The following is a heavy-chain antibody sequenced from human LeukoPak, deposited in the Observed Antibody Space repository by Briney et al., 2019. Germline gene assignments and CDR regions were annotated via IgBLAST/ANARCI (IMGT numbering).Heavy chain of an antibody. J-gene: IGHJ5*02. CDR1: GYTFTSYG. D-gene: IGHD3-9*01. V-gene: IGHV1-18*04. CDR2: ISAYNGNT. CDR3: ARCYDILTGYYAADENANRFDP. Sequence: ASVKVSCKASGYTFTSYGISWVRQAPGQGLEWMGWISAYNGNTNYAQKLQGRVTMTTDTSTSTAYMELRSLRSDDTAVYYCARCYDILTGYYAADENANRFDPWGQGTLVTVSS.